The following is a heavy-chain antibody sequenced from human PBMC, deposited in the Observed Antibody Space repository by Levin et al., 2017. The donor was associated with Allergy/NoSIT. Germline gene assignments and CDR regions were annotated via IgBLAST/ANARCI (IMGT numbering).Heavy chain of an antibody. J-gene: IGHJ4*02. CDR2: TYYRSKWFN. CDR3: ARDHERKLDS. CDR1: GDRVSSTSVS. Sequence: SQTLSLTCAISGDRVSSTSVSWNWIRQSPSRGLEWLGRTYYRSKWFNDYALSVKSRIRINPDTSKNQFSLQLNSVTPEDTADYYCARDHERKLDSWGQGTLVTVSS. V-gene: IGHV6-1*01.